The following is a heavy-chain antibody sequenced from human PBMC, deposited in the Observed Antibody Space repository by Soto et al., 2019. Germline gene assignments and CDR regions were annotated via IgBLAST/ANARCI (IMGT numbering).Heavy chain of an antibody. CDR3: ARGQADYAFWSGTGGFDY. D-gene: IGHD3-3*01. CDR1: GFTFSSYA. J-gene: IGHJ4*02. V-gene: IGHV3-30-3*01. CDR2: ISYDGSNK. Sequence: QVQLVESGGGVVQPGRSLRLSCAASGFTFSSYAMHWVRQAPGKGLEWVAVISYDGSNKYYADSVKGRFTISRDNSKNTXXLQMNSLRGEGTAVYYCARGQADYAFWSGTGGFDYGGQGTLVTVSS.